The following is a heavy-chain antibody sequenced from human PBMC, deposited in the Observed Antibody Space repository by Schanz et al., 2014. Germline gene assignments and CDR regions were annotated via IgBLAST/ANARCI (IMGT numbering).Heavy chain of an antibody. J-gene: IGHJ4*02. CDR1: GFTFSTYA. CDR3: AREPSHGDYDCYFDC. CDR2: ISGSGGRA. Sequence: EVQLLDSGGGLEQPGGSLRLSCEASGFTFSTYAMSWVRQAPGKGLEWVSAISGSGGRAYYADSVKGRFTISRDKSKSTLYLQMNSLRAEDTAVYYCAREPSHGDYDCYFDCWGQGTLVTVSS. V-gene: IGHV3-23*01. D-gene: IGHD3-22*01.